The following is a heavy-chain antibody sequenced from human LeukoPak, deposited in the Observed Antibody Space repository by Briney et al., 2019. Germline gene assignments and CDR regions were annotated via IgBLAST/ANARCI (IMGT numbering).Heavy chain of an antibody. D-gene: IGHD3-22*01. CDR2: ISAYDGNK. V-gene: IGHV1-18*01. J-gene: IGHJ4*02. CDR3: AVYERSGYPLIDY. CDR1: GYTFTSYG. Sequence: ASVKVSCKASGYTFTSYGISWVRQPPGQGLEWMGWISAYDGNKNYAQKLQGRVTMTTDTSTSTAYMELRSLRSDDTAVYYCAVYERSGYPLIDYWGQGTLVTVSS.